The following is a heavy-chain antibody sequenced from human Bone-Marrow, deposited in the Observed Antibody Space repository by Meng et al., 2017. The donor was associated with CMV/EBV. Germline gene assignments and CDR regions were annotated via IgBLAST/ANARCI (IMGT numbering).Heavy chain of an antibody. CDR1: GYTLTELS. J-gene: IGHJ4*02. Sequence: ASVKVSCKVSGYTLTELSMHWVRQAPGKGLEWMGWMNPNSGNTGYAQKFQGRVTITRNTSISTAYMELSSLRSEDTAVYYCARSYNWNYDFDYWGQGTLVTVSS. V-gene: IGHV1-8*03. CDR3: ARSYNWNYDFDY. CDR2: MNPNSGNT. D-gene: IGHD1-7*01.